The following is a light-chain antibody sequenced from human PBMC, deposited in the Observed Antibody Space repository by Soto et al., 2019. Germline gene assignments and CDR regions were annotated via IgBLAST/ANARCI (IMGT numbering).Light chain of an antibody. CDR1: QTVSGNY. Sequence: IVLTQSPGTLSLSPGDRATLSCGASQTVSGNYLAWYQQKPGQVPRLLIYGASSRATGIPDRFSGSGSGTNFVLTISRLEPEDFAVYYCQQYFKSPWTFGQGTKVDSK. CDR3: QQYFKSPWT. CDR2: GAS. J-gene: IGKJ1*01. V-gene: IGKV3-20*01.